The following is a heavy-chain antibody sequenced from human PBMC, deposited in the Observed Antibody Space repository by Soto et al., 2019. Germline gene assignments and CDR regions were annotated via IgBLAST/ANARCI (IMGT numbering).Heavy chain of an antibody. CDR1: DFALNSLA. CDR3: ARLQAIYGVLKNGIRFDP. Sequence: GGSLRLSCEASDFALNSLAMTWVRQAPGKGLEWVSTINGGADRTYYAESVKGRFTISRDNFKNALDLQMDSLRAEDTAIYYCARLQAIYGVLKNGIRFDPWGQGTLVTVSS. V-gene: IGHV3-23*01. CDR2: INGGADRT. D-gene: IGHD3-3*01. J-gene: IGHJ5*02.